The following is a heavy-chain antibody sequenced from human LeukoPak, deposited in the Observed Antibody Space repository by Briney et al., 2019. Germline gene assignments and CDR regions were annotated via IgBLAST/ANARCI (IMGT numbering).Heavy chain of an antibody. Sequence: GGSLRLSCAASGFTFSSYSMNWVRQAPGKGLEWVSAISGSGGSTYYADSVKGRFTISRDNSKNTLYLQMNSLRAEDTAVYYCAKTRFFYNWFDPWGQGTLVTVSS. D-gene: IGHD3-10*01. V-gene: IGHV3-23*01. CDR2: ISGSGGST. CDR1: GFTFSSYS. CDR3: AKTRFFYNWFDP. J-gene: IGHJ5*02.